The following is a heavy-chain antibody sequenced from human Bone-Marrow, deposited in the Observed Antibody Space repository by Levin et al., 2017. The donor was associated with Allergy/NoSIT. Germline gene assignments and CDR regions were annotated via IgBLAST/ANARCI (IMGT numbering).Heavy chain of an antibody. J-gene: IGHJ4*02. CDR2: ISWNSGIL. CDR3: AKNINLHNGYGDSAVDC. V-gene: IGHV3-9*01. D-gene: IGHD5-12*01. CDR1: GFTFDDYS. Sequence: GGSLRLSCVASGFTFDDYSMHWVRQAPGKGLEWVSGISWNSGILGYAASVKGRSTISSDNARHSPYLHRNYPTAEHTACYYCAKNINLHNGYGDSAVDCWGQGTLVTVSS.